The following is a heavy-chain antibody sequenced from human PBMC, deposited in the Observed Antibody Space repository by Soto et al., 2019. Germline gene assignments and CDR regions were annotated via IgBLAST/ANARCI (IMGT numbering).Heavy chain of an antibody. V-gene: IGHV1-3*01. CDR1: GYTFTRYT. D-gene: IGHD2-15*01. J-gene: IGHJ5*02. CDR2: ITPENVNT. Sequence: QVQLVQSGAEVKKPGASVKISCKASGYTFTRYTMNWVRQAPGQRLGGMGWITPENVNTKSSQKFQDRVIITRDTSASTAYMDLSSLRSEDTAVYYCARGIATGQLDPWGQGTLVTVSS. CDR3: ARGIATGQLDP.